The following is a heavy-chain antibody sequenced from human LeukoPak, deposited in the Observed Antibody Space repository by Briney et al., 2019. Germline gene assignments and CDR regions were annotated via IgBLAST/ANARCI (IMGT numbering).Heavy chain of an antibody. J-gene: IGHJ6*03. V-gene: IGHV4-39*01. D-gene: IGHD1-26*01. CDR2: IYYSGST. CDR1: GGSISSSSYY. Sequence: PSETLSLTCTVSGGSISSSSYYWGWIRQPPGKGLEWIGSIYYSGSTYYNPSLKSRVTISVDTSKNQFSLKLSSVTAADTAVYYCARVGAIYYYYMDVWGKGTTVTVSS. CDR3: ARVGAIYYYYMDV.